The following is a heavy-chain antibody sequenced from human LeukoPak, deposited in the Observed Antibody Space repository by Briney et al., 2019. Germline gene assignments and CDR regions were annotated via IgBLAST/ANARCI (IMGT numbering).Heavy chain of an antibody. D-gene: IGHD3-16*01. CDR2: ISGSGGST. CDR1: GFTFSSYA. CDR3: ERRRGVGVYDYVWGSYAFSDAFDI. Sequence: GGSLRLSCAASGFTFSSYAMSWVRQAPGKGLEWVSAISGSGGSTYYADSVKGRFTISRDNAKNSLYLQMNSLRAEDTAVYYCERRRGVGVYDYVWGSYAFSDAFDIWGQGTMVTVSS. V-gene: IGHV3-23*01. J-gene: IGHJ3*02.